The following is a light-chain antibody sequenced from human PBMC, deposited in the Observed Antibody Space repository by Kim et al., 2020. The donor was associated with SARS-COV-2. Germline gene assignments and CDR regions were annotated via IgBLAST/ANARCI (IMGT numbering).Light chain of an antibody. V-gene: IGKV1-5*03. CDR1: QSISSW. J-gene: IGKJ2*01. CDR3: QQYDSYPNT. CDR2: ATS. Sequence: DIQMTQSPSTLSSFVGDRVTITCRASQSISSWLAWYRQKPGEAPKLLIYATSTLDNGVPSRFSGRGSGTEFTLTINSLQPDDFATYYCQQYDSYPNTFGQGTKLEI.